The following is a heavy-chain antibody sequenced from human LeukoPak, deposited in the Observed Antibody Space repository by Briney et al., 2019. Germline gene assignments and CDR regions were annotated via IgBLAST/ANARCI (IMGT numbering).Heavy chain of an antibody. CDR2: IKQDGSEK. CDR3: ARVVTEIMVRGVHYFDY. CDR1: GFTFSSYW. V-gene: IGHV3-7*01. D-gene: IGHD3-10*01. J-gene: IGHJ4*02. Sequence: GGSLRLSCAASGFTFSSYWMSWVRQAPGKGLEWVANIKQDGSEKYYVDSVKGRFTISRDNAKNSLYLQMNSLRAEDTAVYYCARVVTEIMVRGVHYFDYWGQGTLVTVSS.